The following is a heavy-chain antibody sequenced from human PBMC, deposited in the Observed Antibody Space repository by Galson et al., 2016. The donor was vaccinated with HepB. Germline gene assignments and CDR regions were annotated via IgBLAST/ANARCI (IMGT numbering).Heavy chain of an antibody. D-gene: IGHD6-19*01. CDR3: AKGFRPYRSGWERLFEHSYHYYGMDV. CDR2: ISSRGGRT. V-gene: IGHV3-23*01. J-gene: IGHJ6*02. CDR1: GLTFSSYA. Sequence: SLRLSCAASGLTFSSYAMSWVRQAPGKGLEWVSSISSRGGRTYYTDSVKGRFTVSRDNSKHTLYVQMNTLRAEDTAVYYCAKGFRPYRSGWERLFEHSYHYYGMDVWGQGTTVTVSS.